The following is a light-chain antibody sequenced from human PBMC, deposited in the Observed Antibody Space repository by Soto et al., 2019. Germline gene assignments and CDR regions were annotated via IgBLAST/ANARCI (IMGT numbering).Light chain of an antibody. CDR2: EVS. Sequence: QSVLTQPASVSGYPGQSITISCTGTSNVVGGYIYVSCFQQHPGKASKLLIFEVSTRPSGVSNRCSPSKSGNTASLTISGLQAEGEADYYCSSFTSTSTFVFGTGTKGTVL. J-gene: IGLJ1*01. CDR1: SNVVGGYIY. CDR3: SSFTSTSTFV. V-gene: IGLV2-14*01.